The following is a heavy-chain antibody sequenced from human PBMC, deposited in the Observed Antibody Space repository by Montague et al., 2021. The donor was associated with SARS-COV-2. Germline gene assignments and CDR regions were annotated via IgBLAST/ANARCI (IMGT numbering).Heavy chain of an antibody. CDR1: GGSISNYY. J-gene: IGHJ6*02. Sequence: SETLSLTCTVSGGSISNYYWTWMRQPAGKGLEWIGRLYTSGSTTYNPSLKSRVTMSVDTSKNQFSLNVTSVTAADTAIYYCARESGYSSGWRDYCGMDVWGQGTTVTVS. D-gene: IGHD6-19*01. V-gene: IGHV4-4*07. CDR3: ARESGYSSGWRDYCGMDV. CDR2: LYTSGST.